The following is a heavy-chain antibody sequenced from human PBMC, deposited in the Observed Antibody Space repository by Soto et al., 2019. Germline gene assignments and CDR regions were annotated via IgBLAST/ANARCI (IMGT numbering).Heavy chain of an antibody. CDR2: ISGSGGST. Sequence: PGGSLRLSCAASGFTFSSYAMSWVRQAPGKGLEWVSAISGSGGSTYYADSVKGRFTISRDNSKNTLYLQMNSLGAEDTAVYYCAKKAPLGYCSSTSCYAAFDYWGQGTLVTVSS. V-gene: IGHV3-23*01. CDR1: GFTFSSYA. D-gene: IGHD2-2*01. J-gene: IGHJ4*02. CDR3: AKKAPLGYCSSTSCYAAFDY.